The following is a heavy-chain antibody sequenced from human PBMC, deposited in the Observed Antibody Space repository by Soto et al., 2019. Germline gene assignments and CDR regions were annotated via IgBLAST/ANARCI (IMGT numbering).Heavy chain of an antibody. J-gene: IGHJ3*02. Sequence: QVQLVQSGPEVKKPGSSVKVSCEASGGTFSNFAVNWVRQAPGQGLEWVGGIIPLFNVAKYAQKFEGRVTIVADDSTSTAYSALSSRTSDDSAVYYLAASGRDVLGYDYKDTEALAIWGQGTVVTLSS. V-gene: IGHV1-69*01. CDR2: IIPLFNVA. CDR3: AASGRDVLGYDYKDTEALAI. CDR1: GGTFSNFA. D-gene: IGHD4-4*01.